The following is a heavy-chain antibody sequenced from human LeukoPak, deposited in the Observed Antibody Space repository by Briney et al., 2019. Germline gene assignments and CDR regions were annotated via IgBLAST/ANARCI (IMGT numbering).Heavy chain of an antibody. V-gene: IGHV1-2*02. CDR3: ARDHPLIMTTPGFFFDY. CDR1: GYTFIGYY. J-gene: IGHJ4*02. CDR2: INPNSGGT. Sequence: PGASVKVSCKASGYTFIGYYIHWVRQAPGQGLEWMGWINPNSGGTNYAQKFQGRVTMTRDTSIGTAYMALSRLTSDDTAVYYCARDHPLIMTTPGFFFDYWGQGTLVTVSS. D-gene: IGHD3-16*01.